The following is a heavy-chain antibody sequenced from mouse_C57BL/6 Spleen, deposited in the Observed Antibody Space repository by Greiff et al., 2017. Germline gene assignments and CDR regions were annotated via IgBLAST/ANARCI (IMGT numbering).Heavy chain of an antibody. Sequence: VHVKQSGPVLVKPGASVKMSCKASGYTFTDYYMNWVKQSHGKSLEWIGVINPYNGGTSYNQKFKGKATLTVDKSSSTAYMELNSLTSEDSAVYYCARSGSSSYYFDYWGQGTTLTVSS. CDR1: GYTFTDYY. D-gene: IGHD1-1*01. CDR2: INPYNGGT. J-gene: IGHJ2*01. CDR3: ARSGSSSYYFDY. V-gene: IGHV1-19*01.